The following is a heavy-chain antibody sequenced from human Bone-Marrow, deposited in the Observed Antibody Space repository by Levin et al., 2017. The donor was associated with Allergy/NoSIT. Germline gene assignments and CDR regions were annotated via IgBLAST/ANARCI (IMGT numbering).Heavy chain of an antibody. CDR3: ARDSPPKAHDSSSSNY. Sequence: GESLKISCAASGFTFNDYYMNWFRQAPGKGLEWVSSISGGGSDIYYADSVKGRFSISRDNVQNSLYLQMNSLRAEDTAVYYCARDSPPKAHDSSSSNYWGQGTLVTVSS. J-gene: IGHJ4*02. CDR2: ISGGGSDI. CDR1: GFTFNDYY. D-gene: IGHD6-6*01. V-gene: IGHV3-11*01.